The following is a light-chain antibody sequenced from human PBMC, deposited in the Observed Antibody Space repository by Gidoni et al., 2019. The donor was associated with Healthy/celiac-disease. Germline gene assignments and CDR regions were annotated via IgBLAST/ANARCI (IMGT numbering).Light chain of an antibody. CDR1: QSISSY. J-gene: IGKJ2*01. Sequence: DIQITQSPSSLSASVGDRVTITCRASQSISSYLNWYQQKPGKAPKLLIYAASSLQSGVPFRFSGSGSGTDFTLTISSLQPEDFATYYCQQSYSTPLYTFGQGTKLEIK. V-gene: IGKV1-39*01. CDR3: QQSYSTPLYT. CDR2: AAS.